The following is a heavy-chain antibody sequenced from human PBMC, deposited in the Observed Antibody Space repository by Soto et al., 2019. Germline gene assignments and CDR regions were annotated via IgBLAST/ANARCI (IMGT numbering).Heavy chain of an antibody. CDR1: GFTFSSYG. Sequence: GGSLRLSCAASGFTFSSYGMHWVRQAPGKGLEWVAVIWYDGSNKYYADSVKGRFTISRDNSKNTLYLQMNSLRAEDTAVYYCATGEQPLRYMDVWGKGTTVTVSS. V-gene: IGHV3-33*01. CDR3: ATGEQPLRYMDV. CDR2: IWYDGSNK. J-gene: IGHJ6*03. D-gene: IGHD3-10*01.